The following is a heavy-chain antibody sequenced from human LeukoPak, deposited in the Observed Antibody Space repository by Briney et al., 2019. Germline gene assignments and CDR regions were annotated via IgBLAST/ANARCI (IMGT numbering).Heavy chain of an antibody. CDR1: GFSFSSFA. V-gene: IGHV3-23*01. CDR2: ITGGHYPT. CDR3: AKDPNGDYVGAFDP. J-gene: IGHJ5*02. D-gene: IGHD4-17*01. Sequence: GGSLRLSCAASGFSFSSFAMTWVRQAPGKGLEWVSSITGGHYPTYNTDSVKGRFTISRDNSKNTLYLQMNSLRADDTAVYYCAKDPNGDYVGAFDPWGQGTLVTVSS.